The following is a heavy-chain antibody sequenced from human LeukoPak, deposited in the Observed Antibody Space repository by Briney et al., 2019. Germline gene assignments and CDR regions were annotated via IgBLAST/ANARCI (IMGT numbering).Heavy chain of an antibody. CDR2: ISYDGSNK. Sequence: GGSLRLSCAASGFTFSSYGMHWVRQAPGKGLEWVAVISYDGSNKYYADSVKGRFTISRDNSKDTLYLQMNSLRAEDTAVYYCAKDYIGLCDYWGQGTLVTVSS. J-gene: IGHJ4*02. CDR3: AKDYIGLCDY. D-gene: IGHD2-2*01. CDR1: GFTFSSYG. V-gene: IGHV3-30*18.